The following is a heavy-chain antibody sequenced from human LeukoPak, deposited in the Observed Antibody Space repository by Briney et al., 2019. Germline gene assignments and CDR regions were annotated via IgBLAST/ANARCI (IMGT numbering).Heavy chain of an antibody. D-gene: IGHD2/OR15-2a*01. CDR2: ISGNGGGT. CDR3: AKGGESERY. Sequence: GGSLRLSCLASGFTFSSYVMTWVRQAPGKGLEWVSVISGNGGGTNYADSVRGRFTISRDNSKNTLYLQMNSLRAEDTAVYYCAKGGESERYWGQGTLVTVSS. V-gene: IGHV3-23*01. CDR1: GFTFSSYV. J-gene: IGHJ4*02.